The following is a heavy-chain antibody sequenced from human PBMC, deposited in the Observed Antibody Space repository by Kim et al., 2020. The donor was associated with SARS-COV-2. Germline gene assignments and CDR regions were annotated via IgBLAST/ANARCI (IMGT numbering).Heavy chain of an antibody. Sequence: ASVKVSCKASGYTFTSYYMHWVRQAPGQGLEWMGIINPSGGSTSYAQKFQGRVTMTRDTSTSTVYMELSSLRSEDTAVYYCARDLVLTMVRGDRYYFDYWGQGTLVTVSS. D-gene: IGHD3-10*01. CDR1: GYTFTSYY. V-gene: IGHV1-46*01. J-gene: IGHJ4*02. CDR2: INPSGGST. CDR3: ARDLVLTMVRGDRYYFDY.